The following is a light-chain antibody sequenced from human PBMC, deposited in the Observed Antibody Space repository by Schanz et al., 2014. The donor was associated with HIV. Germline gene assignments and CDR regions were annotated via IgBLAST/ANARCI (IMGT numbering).Light chain of an antibody. CDR2: ATS. CDR1: QRLSSSY. V-gene: IGKV3-20*01. CDR3: QQYGSSPLT. Sequence: EIVLTQSPGSLSLSPGGRATLSCGASQRLSSSYLAWYQQKRDQPPRLVIYATSTRAAGIPDRFSGTGSGTEFNLTISSLEPEDFAVDYCQQYGSSPLTFGGGTKVEIK. J-gene: IGKJ4*01.